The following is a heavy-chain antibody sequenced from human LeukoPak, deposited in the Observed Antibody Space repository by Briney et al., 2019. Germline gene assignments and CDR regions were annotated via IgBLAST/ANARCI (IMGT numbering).Heavy chain of an antibody. CDR1: GYTFRRNW. J-gene: IGHJ4*02. CDR2: IYPGDSDA. CDR3: AKQWDCTGGSCYPNYFDS. Sequence: GESLKISCQASGYTFRRNWIAWVRQQPGKGLEWMGIIYPGDSDAKYTPSFRGQVTMSVDKSTGTAYLQWSSLRASDTAIYYCAKQWDCTGGSCYPNYFDSWGQGTLVTVSS. V-gene: IGHV5-51*01. D-gene: IGHD2-15*01.